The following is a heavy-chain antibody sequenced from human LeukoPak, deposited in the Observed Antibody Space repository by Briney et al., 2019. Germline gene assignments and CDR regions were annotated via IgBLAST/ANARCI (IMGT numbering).Heavy chain of an antibody. D-gene: IGHD2-21*02. Sequence: PGGSLRLSCAASGFTFSSYAMSWVRQAPGKGLEWVSAISGSGGSTYYADSVKGRFTISRDNSKNTLYLQMNSLRAEDTAVYYCAKEPYCGGDCCGYFDYWGQGTLVTVSS. CDR1: GFTFSSYA. CDR3: AKEPYCGGDCCGYFDY. CDR2: ISGSGGST. V-gene: IGHV3-23*01. J-gene: IGHJ4*02.